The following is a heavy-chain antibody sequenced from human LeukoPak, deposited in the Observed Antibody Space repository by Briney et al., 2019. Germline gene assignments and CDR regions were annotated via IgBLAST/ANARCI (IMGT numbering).Heavy chain of an antibody. CDR3: ARERSGSYYFDY. CDR1: GFTFSSYG. Sequence: GGSLRLSCTTSGFTFSSYGMHWVRQAPGKGLEWVAVIWYDGSNKYYADSVKGRFTISRDNSKNTLYLQMNSLRAEDTAVYYCARERSGSYYFDYWGQGTLVTVSS. CDR2: IWYDGSNK. V-gene: IGHV3-33*01. D-gene: IGHD1-26*01. J-gene: IGHJ4*02.